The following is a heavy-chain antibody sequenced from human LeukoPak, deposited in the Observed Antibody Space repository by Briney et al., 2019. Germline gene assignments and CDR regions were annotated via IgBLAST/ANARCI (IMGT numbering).Heavy chain of an antibody. CDR2: IYNSDNT. J-gene: IGHJ4*02. V-gene: IGHV4-4*07. CDR1: GGSISNCY. CDR3: ARGPGSGWYYFDY. Sequence: PSETLSLTCTVSGGSISNCYWSWMRQPAGKGLEWIGRIYNSDNTNYNPSLKSRVTMSIDTSKNQFSLKLSSVTAADTAVYYCARGPGSGWYYFDYWGQGTLVTVSS. D-gene: IGHD6-19*01.